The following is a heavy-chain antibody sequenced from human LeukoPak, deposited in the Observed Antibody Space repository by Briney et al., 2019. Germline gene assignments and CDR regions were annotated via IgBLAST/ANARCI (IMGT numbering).Heavy chain of an antibody. V-gene: IGHV1-2*02. J-gene: IGHJ3*02. Sequence: ASVTVSCKASGYTFTGYYIHWVRQAPGHGLEWMGWIYPYSGDTSYAQNFHGRVTMTRDTSISTAYMELSSLKSGDTAVYYCARDRNSGSSLDIWGQGTMLTGSS. D-gene: IGHD6-6*01. CDR1: GYTFTGYY. CDR3: ARDRNSGSSLDI. CDR2: IYPYSGDT.